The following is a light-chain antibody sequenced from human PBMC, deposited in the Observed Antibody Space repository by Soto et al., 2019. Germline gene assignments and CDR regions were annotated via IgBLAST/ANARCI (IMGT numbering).Light chain of an antibody. CDR2: EVS. V-gene: IGLV2-14*01. CDR3: SSYTSSTTRV. Sequence: QSALTQPASVSGSPGQSITISCTGTSSDVGGHNYVSWYQQYPGKAPKLMIYEVSNRPSGVSNRFSGSKSGNTASLTISGLQAEDEADYYCSSYTSSTTRVFGPGTKLTVL. J-gene: IGLJ1*01. CDR1: SSDVGGHNY.